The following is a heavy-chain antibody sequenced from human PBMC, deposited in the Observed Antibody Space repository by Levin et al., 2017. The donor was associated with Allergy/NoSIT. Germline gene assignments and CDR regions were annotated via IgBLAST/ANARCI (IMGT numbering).Heavy chain of an antibody. CDR3: AREREQLVPYYYYGMDV. CDR2: ISAYNGNT. D-gene: IGHD6-6*01. CDR1: GYTFTSYG. Sequence: ASVKVSCKASGYTFTSYGISWVRQAPGQGLEWMGWISAYNGNTNYAQKLQGRVTMTTDTSTSTAYMELRSLRSDDTAVYYCAREREQLVPYYYYGMDVWGQGTTVTVSS. V-gene: IGHV1-18*01. J-gene: IGHJ6*02.